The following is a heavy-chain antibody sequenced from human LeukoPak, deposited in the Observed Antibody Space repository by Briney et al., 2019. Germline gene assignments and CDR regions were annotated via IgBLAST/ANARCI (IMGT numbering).Heavy chain of an antibody. CDR3: ASAPSLYYYYYYMDV. CDR1: GGPISSGSYY. Sequence: SQTLSLTCTVSGGPISSGSYYWSWIRQPAGKGLEWIGRIYTSGSTNYNPFLKSRVTISVDTSKNQFSLKLSSVTAADTAVYYCASAPSLYYYYYYMDVWGKGTTVTVSS. V-gene: IGHV4-61*02. J-gene: IGHJ6*03. CDR2: IYTSGST.